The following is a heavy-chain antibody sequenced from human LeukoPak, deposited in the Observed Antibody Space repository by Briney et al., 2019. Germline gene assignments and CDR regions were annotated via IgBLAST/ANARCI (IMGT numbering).Heavy chain of an antibody. CDR2: VYHVGTT. D-gene: IGHD6-19*01. V-gene: IGHV4-38-2*02. CDR1: GYSISSGYY. J-gene: IGHJ4*02. CDR3: ATHSSGWDLYYFDY. Sequence: SESLSLTCTVSGYSISSGYYWGWIRQPPRKGLEWIGVYHVGTTDYNPSLKSRVTISVDTSKNQFSLKLSSVTAADTAVYYCATHSSGWDLYYFDYWGQGTLVTVSS.